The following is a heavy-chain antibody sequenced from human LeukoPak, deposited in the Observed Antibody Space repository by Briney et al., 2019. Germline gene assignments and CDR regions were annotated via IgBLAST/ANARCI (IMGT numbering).Heavy chain of an antibody. CDR2: ISSSSSI. D-gene: IGHD6-13*01. V-gene: IGHV3-23*01. CDR3: AKGSSWYPYFDN. CDR1: GLTFSSYA. Sequence: GGSLRLSCAASGLTFSSYAMNWVRQAPGKGLECISYISSSSSIYYADSVKGRFTISRDNSKDTLYLQMNSLRAEDTAVYYCAKGSSWYPYFDNWGQGTLDTVSS. J-gene: IGHJ4*02.